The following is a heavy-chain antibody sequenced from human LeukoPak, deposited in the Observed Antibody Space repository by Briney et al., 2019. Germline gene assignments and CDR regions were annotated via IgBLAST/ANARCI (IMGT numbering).Heavy chain of an antibody. Sequence: PGGSLRLSCAASGFTFDGYAMHWVRQAPGKGLEWVSLISGDGGSTYYADSVKGRFTISRDNRKNPLYLQINSLRTEDTALYYCAKGSIIAVAGTFSDFDYWGQGTLVTDSS. CDR3: AKGSIIAVAGTFSDFDY. D-gene: IGHD6-19*01. V-gene: IGHV3-43*02. CDR1: GFTFDGYA. J-gene: IGHJ4*02. CDR2: ISGDGGST.